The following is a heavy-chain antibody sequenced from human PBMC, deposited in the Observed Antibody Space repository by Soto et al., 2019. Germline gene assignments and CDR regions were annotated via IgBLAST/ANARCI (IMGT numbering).Heavy chain of an antibody. CDR1: GFTFSSYA. Sequence: EVQLLESGGGLVQPGGSLRLSCATSGFTFSSYAMSWVRQAPGKGLEWVSAISGGGVSTIYADSVKGRFTISRDNSKNTLYLQMKSLRAEDIAVYYCAKDRPIRPYVSSYLVGIDYWGQGTLVTVSS. CDR3: AKDRPIRPYVSSYLVGIDY. CDR2: ISGGGVST. J-gene: IGHJ4*02. V-gene: IGHV3-23*01. D-gene: IGHD6-6*01.